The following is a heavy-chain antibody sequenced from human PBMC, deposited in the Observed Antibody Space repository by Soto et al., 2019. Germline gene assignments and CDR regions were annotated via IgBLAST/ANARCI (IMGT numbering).Heavy chain of an antibody. CDR2: INHSGST. D-gene: IGHD3-16*02. V-gene: IGHV4-34*01. CDR3: ARSRMITFGGVIRRPWFDP. CDR1: GGSFSGYY. Sequence: QVQLQQWGAGLLKPSETLSLTCAVYGGSFSGYYWSWIRQPPGKGLEWIGEINHSGSTNYNPSLKSRVTISVDTSKNQFSLKPSSVTAADTAVYYCARSRMITFGGVIRRPWFDPWGQGTLVTVSS. J-gene: IGHJ5*02.